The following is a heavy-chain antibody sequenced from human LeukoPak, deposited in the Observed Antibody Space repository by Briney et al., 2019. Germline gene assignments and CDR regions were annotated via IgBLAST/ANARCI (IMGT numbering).Heavy chain of an antibody. CDR1: GFTFGDYA. V-gene: IGHV3-49*03. D-gene: IGHD3-9*01. J-gene: IGHJ3*02. Sequence: PGGSLRLSCTASGFTFGDYAMSWFRQAPGKGLEWVGFIRSKAYGGTTEYAASVKGRFTISRDDSKSIAYLQMNSLKTEDTAVYYCTRGRKYFDWLLEAFDIWGQGTMVTVSS. CDR2: IRSKAYGGTT. CDR3: TRGRKYFDWLLEAFDI.